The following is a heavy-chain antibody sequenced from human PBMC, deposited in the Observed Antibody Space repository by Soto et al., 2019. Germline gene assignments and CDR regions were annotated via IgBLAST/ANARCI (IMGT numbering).Heavy chain of an antibody. CDR3: AKVRKWELLHDAFDI. Sequence: GGSLRLSCAASGFTFSSYAMSWVRQAPGKGLEWVSAISGSGGSTYYADSVKGRFTNSRDNSKNTLYLQMNSLRAEDTAVYYCAKVRKWELLHDAFDIWGQGTMVTVSS. CDR1: GFTFSSYA. CDR2: ISGSGGST. J-gene: IGHJ3*02. D-gene: IGHD1-26*01. V-gene: IGHV3-23*01.